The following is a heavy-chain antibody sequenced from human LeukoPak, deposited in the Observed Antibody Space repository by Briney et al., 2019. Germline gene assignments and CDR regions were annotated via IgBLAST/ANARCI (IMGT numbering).Heavy chain of an antibody. CDR1: GFTFDDYA. Sequence: GGSLRLSCAASGFTFDDYAMHWVRQAPGKGLEWVSGISWNSGSIGYADSVKGRFTISRDNAKNSLYLQMNSLRAEDTALYYCAKEAGIAAADAFDIWGQGTMVTVPS. D-gene: IGHD6-13*01. V-gene: IGHV3-9*01. CDR2: ISWNSGSI. J-gene: IGHJ3*02. CDR3: AKEAGIAAADAFDI.